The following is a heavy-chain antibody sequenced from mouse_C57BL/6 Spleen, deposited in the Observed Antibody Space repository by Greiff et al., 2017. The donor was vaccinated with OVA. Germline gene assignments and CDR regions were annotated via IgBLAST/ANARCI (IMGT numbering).Heavy chain of an antibody. Sequence: VQLQQPGAELVMPGASVKLSCKASGYTFTSYWMHWVKQRPGQGLEWIGEIDPSDSYTNYNQKFKGKSTLTVDKSSSTAYMQLSSLTSEDSAVYYCATYYYGSLDYWGQGTTLTVSS. CDR3: ATYYYGSLDY. CDR1: GYTFTSYW. V-gene: IGHV1-69*01. J-gene: IGHJ2*01. CDR2: IDPSDSYT. D-gene: IGHD1-1*01.